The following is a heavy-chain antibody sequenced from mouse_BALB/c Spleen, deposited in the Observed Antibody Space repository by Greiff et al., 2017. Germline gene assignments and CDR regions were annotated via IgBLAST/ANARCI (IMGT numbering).Heavy chain of an antibody. Sequence: EVQGVESGGGLVKPGGSLKLSCAASGFTFSSYAMSWVRQSPEKRLEWVAEISSGGSYTYYPDTVTGRFTISRDNAKNTLYLEMSSLRSEDTAMYYCARALSDPHYDYDEEFAYWGQGTLVTVSA. CDR1: GFTFSSYA. CDR2: ISSGGSYT. V-gene: IGHV5-9-4*01. D-gene: IGHD2-4*01. CDR3: ARALSDPHYDYDEEFAY. J-gene: IGHJ3*01.